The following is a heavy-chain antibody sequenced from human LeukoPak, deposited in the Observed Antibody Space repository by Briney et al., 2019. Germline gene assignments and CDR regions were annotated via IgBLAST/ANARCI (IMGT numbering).Heavy chain of an antibody. CDR3: ARWRYSGSYGGDY. CDR1: GGTFISYA. CDR2: IIPILGIA. V-gene: IGHV1-69*04. J-gene: IGHJ4*02. D-gene: IGHD1-26*01. Sequence: SVKASCKASGGTFISYAISWVRQAPGQGLEWMGRIIPILGIANYAQKFQGRVTITADKSTSTAYMELSSLRSEDTAVYYCARWRYSGSYGGDYWGQGTLVTVSS.